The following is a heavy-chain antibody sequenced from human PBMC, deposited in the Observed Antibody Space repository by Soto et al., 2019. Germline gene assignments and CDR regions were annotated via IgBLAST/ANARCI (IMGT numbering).Heavy chain of an antibody. CDR1: GGSLSSGVCY. CDR3: ARDYGDYGYGMDV. Sequence: SETLAPTRTVFGGSLSSGVCYRRWVLPPPGKGLEWIGYIYYSPSTYYNPSLKSRVTISVDTSKNQFSLKLSSVTAADTAVYYCARDYGDYGYGMDVWGQGTTVTVSS. V-gene: IGHV4-30-4*01. D-gene: IGHD4-17*01. CDR2: IYYSPST. J-gene: IGHJ6*02.